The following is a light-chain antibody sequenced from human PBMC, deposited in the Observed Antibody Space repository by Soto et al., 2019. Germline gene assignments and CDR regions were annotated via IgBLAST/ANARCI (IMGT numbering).Light chain of an antibody. CDR2: SNN. V-gene: IGLV1-44*01. Sequence: QSVLTQPPSASGTPGQGVTISCSGSSSNVGTNIVNWYQHLPGTAPKLLIYSNNQRPSGVPDRFSGSKSGTSASLAISGLQSEDEADYYCAAWDDSVNGVLFGGGTKVTVL. CDR3: AAWDDSVNGVL. CDR1: SSNVGTNI. J-gene: IGLJ2*01.